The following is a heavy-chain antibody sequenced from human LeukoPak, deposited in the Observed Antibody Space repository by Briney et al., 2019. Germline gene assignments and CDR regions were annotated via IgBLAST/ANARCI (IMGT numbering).Heavy chain of an antibody. D-gene: IGHD6-19*01. CDR3: ARSLSSAWYAYDY. V-gene: IGHV4-59*01. CDR2: IYYSGST. CDR1: GGSISSNY. Sequence: SETLSLTCTVSGGSISSNYWSWIRQPPGKGLEWIGYIYYSGSTNYNPSLKSRVPVSVDTSKNQFSLKLNSVTAADTAVYYCARSLSSAWYAYDYWGQGTLVTVSS. J-gene: IGHJ4*02.